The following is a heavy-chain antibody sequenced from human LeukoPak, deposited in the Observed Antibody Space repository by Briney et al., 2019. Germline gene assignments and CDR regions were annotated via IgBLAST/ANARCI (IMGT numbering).Heavy chain of an antibody. CDR2: INPNSGGT. Sequence: GASVKVSCKASGYTFTGYYMHWVRQAPGQGLEWMGWINPNSGGTNYAQKFQGRVTMTRDTSISTAYMELSRLRSDDTAVYYCARGGRAAGLPAVFNYWGQGTLVTVSS. CDR3: ARGGRAAGLPAVFNY. J-gene: IGHJ4*02. V-gene: IGHV1-2*02. CDR1: GYTFTGYY. D-gene: IGHD6-13*01.